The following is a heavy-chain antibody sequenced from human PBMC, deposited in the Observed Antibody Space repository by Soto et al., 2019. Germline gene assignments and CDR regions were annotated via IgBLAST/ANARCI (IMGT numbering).Heavy chain of an antibody. Sequence: QVQLQESGPGLVKPSGTLSLTCAVSGGSISSSNWWSWVRQPPGKGLEWIGEIYHSGSTNYNPPLXXXVXXAVDKSKNPFSLKLSSVTAADTAVYYCARAAMGGSSWPFDYWGQGTLVTVSS. V-gene: IGHV4-4*02. J-gene: IGHJ4*02. CDR1: GGSISSSNW. CDR2: IYHSGST. CDR3: ARAAMGGSSWPFDY. D-gene: IGHD6-13*01.